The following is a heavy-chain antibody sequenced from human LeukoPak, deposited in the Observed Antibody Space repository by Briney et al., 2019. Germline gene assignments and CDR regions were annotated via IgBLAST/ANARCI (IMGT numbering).Heavy chain of an antibody. J-gene: IGHJ4*02. Sequence: ASVKVSSKASGYTFSSYYMHWVRQAPGQGLEWMGIINPSGGSTSYAQKFQGRVTMTRDTSTRTVYMEVSSLRSEDTAVYYCARDYGFWSGYPYWGQGTLVTVSS. CDR2: INPSGGST. CDR3: ARDYGFWSGYPY. V-gene: IGHV1-46*01. CDR1: GYTFSSYY. D-gene: IGHD3-3*01.